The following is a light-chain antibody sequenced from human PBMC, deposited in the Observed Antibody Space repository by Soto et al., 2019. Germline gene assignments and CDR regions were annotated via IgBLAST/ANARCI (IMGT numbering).Light chain of an antibody. Sequence: AIQLTQSPSSLSASVGDRVTITCRASQGISSALAWYQQKTGKAPKLLIYDAYSLESGVPSRFSGSGSGTDFTLTTSILQPEDFATYSCQQFNNYPHTFGPGTKVDIK. J-gene: IGKJ3*01. CDR2: DAY. V-gene: IGKV1D-13*01. CDR3: QQFNNYPHT. CDR1: QGISSA.